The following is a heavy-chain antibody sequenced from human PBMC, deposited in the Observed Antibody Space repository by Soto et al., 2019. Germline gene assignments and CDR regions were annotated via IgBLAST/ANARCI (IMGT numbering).Heavy chain of an antibody. CDR2: IYHFGHT. V-gene: IGHV4-4*02. J-gene: IGHJ5*02. CDR1: GGSISSSYW. CDR3: ARVSRDPDWFDP. Sequence: SETLSLTCSVSGGSISSSYWWSWVRQPPGKGLEWIGEIYHFGHTNYNPALKSRVTLSVDKSKNQFSLRLTSVTAADTAVYYCARVSRDPDWFDPWGQGTLVTVSS.